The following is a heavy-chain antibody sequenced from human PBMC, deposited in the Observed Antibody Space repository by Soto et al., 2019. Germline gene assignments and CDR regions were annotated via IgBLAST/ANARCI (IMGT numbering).Heavy chain of an antibody. CDR2: FDPEDGET. CDR1: GYTLTELS. CDR3: ATSPRIYYDSSGYYSDWFDP. J-gene: IGHJ5*02. D-gene: IGHD3-22*01. V-gene: IGHV1-24*01. Sequence: ASVKVSCKVSGYTLTELSMHWVRQAPGKGLEWMGGFDPEDGETIYAQKFQGRVTMTEDTSTDTAYMELSSLRSEDTAVYYCATSPRIYYDSSGYYSDWFDPWGQGTLVTVSS.